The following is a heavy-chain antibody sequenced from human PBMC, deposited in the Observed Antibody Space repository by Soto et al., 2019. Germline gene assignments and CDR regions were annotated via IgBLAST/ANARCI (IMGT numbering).Heavy chain of an antibody. Sequence: PGGSLRLSCAASGFICSSYDMSWVRQAPGKGLEWVSTILVGGSTHYEDSVKGRFTISRDGSKNTVYLQMNSLTAGDTAVYYCAKATATGGGAFDICGQGTRVTVS. D-gene: IGHD2-8*02. J-gene: IGHJ3*02. CDR2: ILVGGST. V-gene: IGHV3-23*01. CDR1: GFICSSYD. CDR3: AKATATGGGAFDI.